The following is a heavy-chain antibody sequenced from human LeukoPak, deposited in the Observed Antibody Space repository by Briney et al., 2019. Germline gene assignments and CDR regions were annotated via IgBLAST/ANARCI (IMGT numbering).Heavy chain of an antibody. CDR3: TTDLRL. V-gene: IGHV3-15*01. J-gene: IGHJ1*01. CDR1: GGSISSYY. Sequence: ETLSLTCTVSGGSISSYYWSWIRQPAGKGLEWVGRIRSKSDDGTTYYAAPVKGRFTISRDDSKNTLYLQMNSLKIEDTALYYCTTDLRLWGQGTLVTVSS. D-gene: IGHD3-16*01. CDR2: IRSKSDDGTT.